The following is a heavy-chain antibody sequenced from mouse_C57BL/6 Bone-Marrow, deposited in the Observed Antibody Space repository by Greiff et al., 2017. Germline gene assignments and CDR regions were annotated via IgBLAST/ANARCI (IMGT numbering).Heavy chain of an antibody. CDR3: ARDGVRRAWFAY. CDR2: ISDGGSYT. CDR1: GFTFSSYA. J-gene: IGHJ3*01. D-gene: IGHD2-14*01. V-gene: IGHV5-4*01. Sequence: EVQLVESGGGLVKPGGSLKLSCAASGFTFSSYAMSWVRQTPGKRLEWVATISDGGSYTYYPDNVKGRFTLSRDNAKNNLYLQMSHLKSEDTAMYYCARDGVRRAWFAYWGQGTLVTVSA.